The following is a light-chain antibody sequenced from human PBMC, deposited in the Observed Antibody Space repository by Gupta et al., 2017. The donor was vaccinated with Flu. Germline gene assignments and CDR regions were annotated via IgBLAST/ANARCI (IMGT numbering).Light chain of an antibody. CDR1: SSNIGAGSD. V-gene: IGLV1-40*01. J-gene: IGLJ1*01. CDR2: RNG. Sequence: QSVLAQPPSAAGAPGRRGTSSCTGSSSNIGAGSDEHWYQHPPGAAPKLLIYRNGNRPSGVPGRFSGSTSGKSASLTITGLQAEDEADYYCQSYDSSLRGYVFGTGTKVTVL. CDR3: QSYDSSLRGYV.